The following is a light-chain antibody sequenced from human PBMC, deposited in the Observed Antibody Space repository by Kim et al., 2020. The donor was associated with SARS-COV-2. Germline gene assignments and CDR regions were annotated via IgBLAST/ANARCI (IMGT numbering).Light chain of an antibody. J-gene: IGKJ4*01. CDR1: QGISSY. Sequence: IQLTQSPSSLSASVGDTVTITCRASQGISSYLAWYQQKPGLAPKVLIYSASTLQSGVPSRFSGSGSGTDFTLTISSLQPEDFATYYCQQLNRYPLTFGGGTKVDIK. CDR2: SAS. V-gene: IGKV1-9*01. CDR3: QQLNRYPLT.